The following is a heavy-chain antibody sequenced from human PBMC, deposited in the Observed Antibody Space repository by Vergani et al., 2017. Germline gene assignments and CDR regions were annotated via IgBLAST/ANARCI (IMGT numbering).Heavy chain of an antibody. CDR3: AREGAAAGPGWFDP. Sequence: EVQLVESGVGLVQPGGSLRLSCAASGFTVSSNYMSWVRQAPGKGLEWVSVIYSGGSTYYADSVKGRFTISRDNSKNTLYLQMNSLRSEDTAVYYCAREGAAAGPGWFDPWGQGTLVTVSS. D-gene: IGHD6-13*01. V-gene: IGHV3-66*01. CDR2: IYSGGST. J-gene: IGHJ5*02. CDR1: GFTVSSNY.